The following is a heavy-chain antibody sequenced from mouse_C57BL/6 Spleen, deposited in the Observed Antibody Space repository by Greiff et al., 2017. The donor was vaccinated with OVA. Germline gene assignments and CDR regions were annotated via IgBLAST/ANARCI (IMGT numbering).Heavy chain of an antibody. V-gene: IGHV1-53*01. J-gene: IGHJ3*01. D-gene: IGHD2-2*01. Sequence: QVQLQQPGTELVKPGASVKLSCKASGYTFTSYWMHWVKQRPGQGLEWIGNINPSNGGTNYNEKFKSKATLTVDTSSSTAYMQLSSLTAEDSAVYYCGRSEVYYGYSWFAYWGQGTLVTVSA. CDR2: INPSNGGT. CDR1: GYTFTSYW. CDR3: GRSEVYYGYSWFAY.